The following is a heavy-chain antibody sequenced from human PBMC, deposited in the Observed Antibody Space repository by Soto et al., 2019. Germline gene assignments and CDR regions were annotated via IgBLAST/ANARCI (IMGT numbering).Heavy chain of an antibody. J-gene: IGHJ2*01. CDR2: ISYDGGYE. CDR3: AKGTTVTPWRYLDL. CDR1: RFAFSSYG. V-gene: IGHV3-30*18. D-gene: IGHD4-17*01. Sequence: ESVGGVVPPGRSLRLSCAASRFAFSSYGMHWVRQAPGKGLEWVAVISYDGGYENYADSVKGRFTVSRDNSKNTLWLQMNSLRTEDTAVYYCAKGTTVTPWRYLDLWGQGTLVTVSS.